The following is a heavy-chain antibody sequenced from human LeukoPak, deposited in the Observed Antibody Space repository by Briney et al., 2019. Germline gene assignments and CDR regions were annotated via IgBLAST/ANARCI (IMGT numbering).Heavy chain of an antibody. Sequence: GGSLRLSCAASRFTFSSYAMTWVRQAPGKGLEWVSAISGSGGSTYYADSVKGRFTISRDNSKNTLYLLMNSLRAEDTAVYYCAKGSQQWFGKWTFDYWGQGTLVTVSS. CDR2: ISGSGGST. D-gene: IGHD3-10*01. V-gene: IGHV3-23*01. CDR3: AKGSQQWFGKWTFDY. J-gene: IGHJ4*02. CDR1: RFTFSSYA.